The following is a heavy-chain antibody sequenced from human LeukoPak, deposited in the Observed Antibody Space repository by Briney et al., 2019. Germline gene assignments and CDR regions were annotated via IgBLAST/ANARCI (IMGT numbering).Heavy chain of an antibody. CDR1: GFTFSNAW. V-gene: IGHV3-15*01. Sequence: GGSLRLSCAASGFTFSNAWMSWVRQAPGKGLEWVGRIKSKTDGGTTDYAAPVKGRFTISRDDSKNTLYLQMNSLKTEDTAVYYCTAAARRYCSGGSCYRVDYWGQGTLVTVSS. CDR3: TAAARRYCSGGSCYRVDY. D-gene: IGHD2-15*01. J-gene: IGHJ4*02. CDR2: IKSKTDGGTT.